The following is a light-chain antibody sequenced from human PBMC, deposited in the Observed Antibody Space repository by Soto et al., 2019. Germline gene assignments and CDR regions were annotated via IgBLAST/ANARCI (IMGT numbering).Light chain of an antibody. CDR1: GSYIANYNF. V-gene: IGLV2-14*01. J-gene: IGLJ1*01. CDR2: EVS. Sequence: QSVLTQPASVSGSPGQSITISCTGTGSYIANYNFVSWYQHHPGKAPKLMIYEVSNRPSGVSDRFSGSKSGNTASLTISGLQAEDEADYYCSSYVTTNARVFGTGTKLTVL. CDR3: SSYVTTNARV.